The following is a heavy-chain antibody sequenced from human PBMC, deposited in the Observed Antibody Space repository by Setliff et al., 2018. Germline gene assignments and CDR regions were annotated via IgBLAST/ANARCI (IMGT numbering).Heavy chain of an antibody. Sequence: GASVKVSCKASVYTFTSYGISWVRQAPGQGLEWMGWISAYNGNTYNAHKFQGRVTMTSDTSTSTAYMELRSLRPEDTAVYYCARGDSSYYFDYWGQGTLVTVSS. CDR2: ISAYNGNT. CDR3: ARGDSSYYFDY. V-gene: IGHV1-18*01. D-gene: IGHD6-6*01. CDR1: VYTFTSYG. J-gene: IGHJ4*02.